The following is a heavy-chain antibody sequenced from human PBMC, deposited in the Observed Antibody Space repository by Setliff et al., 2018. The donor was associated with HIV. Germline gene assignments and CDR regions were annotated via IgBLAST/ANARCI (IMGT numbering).Heavy chain of an antibody. D-gene: IGHD6-19*01. Sequence: ASVKVSCKASGYTFTGNYIHWVRQAPGQGLEWMGWINPNSGGTNYEQKFQGRVTMTRDTSISTAYMELSRLRSDDTALYYCARTLYSSFSSFDYLGQGTLVTVSS. CDR1: GYTFTGNY. V-gene: IGHV1-2*02. CDR3: ARTLYSSFSSFDY. CDR2: INPNSGGT. J-gene: IGHJ4*02.